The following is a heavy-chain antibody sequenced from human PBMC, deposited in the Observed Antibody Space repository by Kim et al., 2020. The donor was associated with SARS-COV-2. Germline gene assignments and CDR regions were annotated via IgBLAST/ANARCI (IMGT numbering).Heavy chain of an antibody. V-gene: IGHV1-3*01. J-gene: IGHJ6*02. CDR3: AGPESVSRGGWDYYYYGMDV. Sequence: ASVKVSCKASGYTFTSYAMHWVRQAPGQRLEWMGWINAGNGNTKYSQKFQGRVTITRDTSASTAYMELSSLRSEDTAVYYCAGPESVSRGGWDYYYYGMDVWGQGTTVTVSS. CDR1: GYTFTSYA. D-gene: IGHD6-19*01. CDR2: INAGNGNT.